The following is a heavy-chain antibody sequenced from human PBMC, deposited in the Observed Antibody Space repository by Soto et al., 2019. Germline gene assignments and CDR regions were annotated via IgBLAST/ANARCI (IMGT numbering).Heavy chain of an antibody. CDR1: GFTFSDSW. CDR2: IKHDGSEK. D-gene: IGHD2-15*01. J-gene: IGHJ6*02. CDR3: ASLGLHD. Sequence: GGSLRLSCAASGFTFSDSWMDWVRQAPGKGPEWVANIKHDGSEKNYVVSVKGRFTISRDNAKNSLYLQMNSLRAEDTAVYYCASLGLHDWGQGTTVTVSS. V-gene: IGHV3-7*01.